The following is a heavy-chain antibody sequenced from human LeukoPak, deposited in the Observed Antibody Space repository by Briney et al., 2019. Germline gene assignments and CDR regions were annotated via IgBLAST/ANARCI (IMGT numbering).Heavy chain of an antibody. V-gene: IGHV4-59*01. J-gene: IGHJ4*02. Sequence: SETLSLTCTVSGGSISSYYWSWIRQPPGKGLEWIGYIYYSGSTNYNPSLKSRVTISVDTSKNQFSLKLSSVTAADTAVYYCARARAWLQLGYYFDYWGQGTLVTVSS. CDR2: IYYSGST. CDR1: GGSISSYY. D-gene: IGHD5-24*01. CDR3: ARARAWLQLGYYFDY.